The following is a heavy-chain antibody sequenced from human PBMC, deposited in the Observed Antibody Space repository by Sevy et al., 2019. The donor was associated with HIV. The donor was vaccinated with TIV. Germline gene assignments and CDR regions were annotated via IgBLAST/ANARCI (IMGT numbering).Heavy chain of an antibody. D-gene: IGHD3-3*01. CDR2: ISYDGSKK. CDR1: AFTFSNYG. J-gene: IGHJ4*02. Sequence: GGSLRLSCAASAFTFSNYGMHWVRQAPGKGLEWVAVISYDGSKKYYADSVKGRFTISRDNSKNTLYLQMNSLGTEDTAVYYCAKRPSLFYLLDYWGQGTLVTVSS. V-gene: IGHV3-30*18. CDR3: AKRPSLFYLLDY.